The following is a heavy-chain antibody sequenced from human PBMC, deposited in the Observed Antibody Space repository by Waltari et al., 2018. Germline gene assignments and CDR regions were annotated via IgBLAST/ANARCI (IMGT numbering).Heavy chain of an antibody. D-gene: IGHD2-15*01. CDR3: ARGGSRGSFDY. J-gene: IGHJ4*02. Sequence: EVQLVESGGGLVQPGGSLRLSCAASGFTLSTYWMSWVRQAPGKGLEWVANINQNGNKKDYVDSVKGRFTIYRDNGKSSLYLQMNSLRAEDTARYYCARGGSRGSFDYWGQGTLVTVSS. V-gene: IGHV3-7*01. CDR1: GFTLSTYW. CDR2: INQNGNKK.